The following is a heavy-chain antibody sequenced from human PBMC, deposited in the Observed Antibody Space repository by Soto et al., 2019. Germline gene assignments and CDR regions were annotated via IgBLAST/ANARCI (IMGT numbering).Heavy chain of an antibody. CDR3: AGTYDSLDY. CDR1: GITFTNYY. Sequence: EVQMVESGGGLVKPGESLRLSCAASGITFTNYYMNWVRQAPGKGLEWVSSIDSSGSHTFYADSVKGRFTISRDNAINSLYLQMNSLRAEYTAVYHCAGTYDSLDYWGQGTLVTVSS. D-gene: IGHD3-22*01. J-gene: IGHJ4*02. CDR2: IDSSGSHT. V-gene: IGHV3-21*01.